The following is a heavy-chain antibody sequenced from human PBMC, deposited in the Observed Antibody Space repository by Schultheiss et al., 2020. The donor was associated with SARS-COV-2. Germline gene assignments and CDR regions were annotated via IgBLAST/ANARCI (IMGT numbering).Heavy chain of an antibody. CDR3: ARVGIAAAINPFDY. V-gene: IGHV1-69*13. CDR2: ITPLFGMP. J-gene: IGHJ4*02. Sequence: SVKVSCKASGYTFTSYYMHWVRQAPGQGLEWMGGITPLFGMPKYAQKFQGRVTITADESTTTVYIEVTSLRTDDTAVYYCARVGIAAAINPFDYWGQGTVVTVSS. CDR1: GYTFTSYY. D-gene: IGHD6-13*01.